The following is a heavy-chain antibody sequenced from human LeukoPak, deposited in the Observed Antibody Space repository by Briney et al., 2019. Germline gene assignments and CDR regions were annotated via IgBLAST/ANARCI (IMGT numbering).Heavy chain of an antibody. V-gene: IGHV3-48*03. Sequence: PGGSLRLSCAASGFTFSSYEMTWVRQAPGKGLEWVSYISSSGSTIYYADSVKGRFTISRDNAKNSLYLQMNSLRAEDTAVYYCARGYYDSSGYPFPDFDYWGQGTLVTVSS. CDR2: ISSSGSTI. D-gene: IGHD3-22*01. CDR3: ARGYYDSSGYPFPDFDY. CDR1: GFTFSSYE. J-gene: IGHJ4*02.